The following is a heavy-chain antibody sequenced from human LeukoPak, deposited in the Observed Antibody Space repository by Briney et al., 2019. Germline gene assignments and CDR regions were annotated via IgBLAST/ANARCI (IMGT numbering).Heavy chain of an antibody. J-gene: IGHJ3*02. V-gene: IGHV3-30-3*01. CDR3: ARGAHVDIVATMTAFDI. D-gene: IGHD5-12*01. CDR1: GFTFSSYA. Sequence: GGSLRLSCAASGFTFSSYAMHWVRQAPGKGLEWVAVISYDGSNKYYADSVKGRFTISRDDSKNTLYLQMNSLRAEDTAVYYCARGAHVDIVATMTAFDIWGQGTMVTVSS. CDR2: ISYDGSNK.